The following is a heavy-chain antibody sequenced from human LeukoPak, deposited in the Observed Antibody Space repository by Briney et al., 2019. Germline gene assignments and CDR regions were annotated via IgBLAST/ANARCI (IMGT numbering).Heavy chain of an antibody. Sequence: SETLSLTCTVSGGSISSYYWSWIRQPPGKGLEWIGYIYYSGSTNYNPSLKSRVTISVDTSKNQFSLKLSSVTAADTAVYYCARTRVVPAAAHDYWGQGTLVTVSS. CDR1: GGSISSYY. CDR3: ARTRVVPAAAHDY. V-gene: IGHV4-59*01. D-gene: IGHD2-2*01. CDR2: IYYSGST. J-gene: IGHJ4*02.